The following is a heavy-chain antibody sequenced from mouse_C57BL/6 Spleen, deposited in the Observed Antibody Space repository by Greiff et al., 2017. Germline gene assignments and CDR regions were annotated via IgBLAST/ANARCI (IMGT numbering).Heavy chain of an antibody. CDR2: IYPSDSET. D-gene: IGHD1-1*01. CDR1: GYTFTSYW. CDR3: AKGGNYYGSSPDY. Sequence: QVQLQQPGAELVRPGSSVKLSCKASGYTFTSYWMDWVKQRPGQGLEWIGNIYPSDSETHYNQKFKDKATLTVGKSSSTAYMQLSSLTSEDSAVYYGAKGGNYYGSSPDYWGQGTTLTVSS. V-gene: IGHV1-61*01. J-gene: IGHJ2*01.